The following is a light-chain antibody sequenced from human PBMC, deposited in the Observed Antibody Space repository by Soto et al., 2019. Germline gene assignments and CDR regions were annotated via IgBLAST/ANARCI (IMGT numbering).Light chain of an antibody. V-gene: IGKV1-39*01. Sequence: DIQMTQSPSSLSASVGDRVTITCRASQSISTYLSWYQQKPGKAPKLLIFAASSLQSGVPSRFSGSGSGTDFTLTISSLQGEDFATYYCQQTYSIPAWTFGQGTKVEIK. CDR3: QQTYSIPAWT. CDR2: AAS. J-gene: IGKJ1*01. CDR1: QSISTY.